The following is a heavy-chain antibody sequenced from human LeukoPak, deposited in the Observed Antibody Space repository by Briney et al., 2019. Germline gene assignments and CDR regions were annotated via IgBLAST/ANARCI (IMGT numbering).Heavy chain of an antibody. CDR3: ARHYLDILTGPYYFDY. J-gene: IGHJ4*02. CDR2: ISSSSSYI. V-gene: IGHV3-21*01. D-gene: IGHD3-9*01. CDR1: GFTFSSYS. Sequence: GGSLRLSCAASGFTFSSYSMNWVRQAPGKGLEWVSSISSSSSYIYYADSVKGRFTISRDNAKNSLYLQMNSLRAEDTAVYYCARHYLDILTGPYYFDYWGQGTLVTVSS.